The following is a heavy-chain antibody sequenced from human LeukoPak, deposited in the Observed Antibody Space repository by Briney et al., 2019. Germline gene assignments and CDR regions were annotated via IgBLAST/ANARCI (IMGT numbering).Heavy chain of an antibody. CDR2: IKQDGSEK. J-gene: IGHJ4*02. Sequence: GGSLRLSCAASGFTFSSYWMSWVRQAPGKGLDWVANIKQDGSEKYYVDSVKDRFTISRDNAKNSLYLQMNSLRAEDTAVYYCAKGRGGSPSCYDYWGQGTLVTVSS. V-gene: IGHV3-7*03. CDR1: GFTFSSYW. D-gene: IGHD2-2*01. CDR3: AKGRGGSPSCYDY.